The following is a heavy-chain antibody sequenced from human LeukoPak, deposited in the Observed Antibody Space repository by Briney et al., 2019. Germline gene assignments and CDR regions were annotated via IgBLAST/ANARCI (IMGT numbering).Heavy chain of an antibody. CDR2: IYYSGST. CDR3: AGLRVARYYYGRDV. Sequence: SETLSLTCTVSGGSISSGGYYWSWIRQHPGKGLEWIGYIYYSGSTYYNPSLKSRVTISVDTSKNQFSLKLSSVTAADTAVYYCAGLRVARYYYGRDVGAQGTTVTVSS. J-gene: IGHJ6*02. V-gene: IGHV4-31*03. CDR1: GGSISSGGYY. D-gene: IGHD2-15*01.